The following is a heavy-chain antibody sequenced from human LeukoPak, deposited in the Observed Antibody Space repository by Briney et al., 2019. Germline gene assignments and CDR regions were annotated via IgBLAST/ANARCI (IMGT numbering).Heavy chain of an antibody. V-gene: IGHV3-74*03. CDR3: VAGLGNY. CDR1: GFTFSTYW. CDR2: INTDGIII. D-gene: IGHD6-13*01. Sequence: GGSLRLSGAASGFTFSTYWMHWVRQAPGKGLVWVSRINTDGIIITYAGSVKGRFTISRDNAKNTVYLQMNSLRAEDTAMYYCVAGLGNYWGQGTLVTVSS. J-gene: IGHJ4*02.